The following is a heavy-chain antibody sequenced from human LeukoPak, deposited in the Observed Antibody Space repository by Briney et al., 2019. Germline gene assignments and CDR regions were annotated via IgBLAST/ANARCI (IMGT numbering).Heavy chain of an antibody. J-gene: IGHJ4*02. CDR3: AKGPLRGTAAAIDY. D-gene: IGHD2-2*01. Sequence: GGELGFSFEAYGFTFSCYSMKTVCEAPGKGLLVMPVISYDGRNKHYPDSVKGRFTISRDISTDTLWLQMDSLRTEDTAVYYCAKGPLRGTAAAIDYWGQGTLVTVSS. CDR2: ISYDGRNK. V-gene: IGHV3-30*18. CDR1: GFTFSCYS.